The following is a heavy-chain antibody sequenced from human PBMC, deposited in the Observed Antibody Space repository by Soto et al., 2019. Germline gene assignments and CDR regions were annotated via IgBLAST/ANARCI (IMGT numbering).Heavy chain of an antibody. CDR1: GGSISSGDYY. Sequence: SETLSLTCSVSGGSISSGDYYWSWIRQPPGKGLEWIGYIYYFGSTNYNPSLKSRTTISVDTSKNHFSLKLSSVTAADTAVYYCARHSPDFDSLSPFDNWGQGNLVTVSS. CDR2: IYYFGST. J-gene: IGHJ4*01. D-gene: IGHD3-9*01. V-gene: IGHV4-30-4*01. CDR3: ARHSPDFDSLSPFDN.